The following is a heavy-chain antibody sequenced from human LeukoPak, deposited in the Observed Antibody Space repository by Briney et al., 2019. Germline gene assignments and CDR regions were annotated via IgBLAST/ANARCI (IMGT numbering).Heavy chain of an antibody. V-gene: IGHV4-34*01. CDR1: GGSFTSNY. CDR2: INHSGST. D-gene: IGHD2-2*01. CDR3: AAKGVLPAAIHFVY. Sequence: PSETLSLTCVLYGGSFTSNYCSCIRQPPGKGLEWIGEINHSGSTNYNPSLKSRVTISVDTSKNQFSLKLSSVTAADTAVHYCAAKGVLPAAIHFVYWVQGTLVTVSS. J-gene: IGHJ4*02.